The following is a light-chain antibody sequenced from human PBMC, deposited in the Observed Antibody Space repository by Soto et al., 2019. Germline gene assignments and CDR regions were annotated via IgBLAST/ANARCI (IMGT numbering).Light chain of an antibody. Sequence: DIQMTQSPSSLSASVGDRVSITCRASQSISFYLNWYKQKPGKAPKLLIYAASSLQSGVTSRFSGSGSGTDFTLTISSLQPEDFATYYCQQSYSTTWTFGQGTKVDSK. CDR1: QSISFY. CDR3: QQSYSTTWT. V-gene: IGKV1-39*01. CDR2: AAS. J-gene: IGKJ1*01.